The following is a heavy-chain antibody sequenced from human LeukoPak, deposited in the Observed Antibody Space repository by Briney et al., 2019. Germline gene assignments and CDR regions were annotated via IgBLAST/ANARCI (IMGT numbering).Heavy chain of an antibody. Sequence: ASVKVSCKASGYTFTSYGISWVRQAPGQALEWMGWISAYNGNTNYAQKLQGRVTMTTDTSTSTAYMELRSLRSDDTAVYYCARDDNYYDSSGFWNYWGQGTLVTVSS. CDR3: ARDDNYYDSSGFWNY. CDR1: GYTFTSYG. J-gene: IGHJ4*02. D-gene: IGHD3-22*01. CDR2: ISAYNGNT. V-gene: IGHV1-18*01.